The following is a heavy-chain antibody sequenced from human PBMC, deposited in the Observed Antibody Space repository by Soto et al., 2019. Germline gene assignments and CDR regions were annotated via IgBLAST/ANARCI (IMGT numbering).Heavy chain of an antibody. V-gene: IGHV3-48*03. Sequence: PGGSLRLSCGVSGFTFNDFEMNWVRQAPGKGLEWLAYIDGSGTTKKYADSVRGRFTISRDNPNNSLFLQMSILSAADTAIYYCARGFGRFNYWGQGTLVSVSS. D-gene: IGHD3-10*01. CDR1: GFTFNDFE. CDR3: ARGFGRFNY. CDR2: IDGSGTTK. J-gene: IGHJ4*02.